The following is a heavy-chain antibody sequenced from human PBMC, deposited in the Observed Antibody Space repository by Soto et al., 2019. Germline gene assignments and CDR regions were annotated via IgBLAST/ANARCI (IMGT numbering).Heavy chain of an antibody. CDR1: AFTFSSYA. Sequence: EVLLLESGGGLVQPGGSLRLSCAASAFTFSSYAMTWVRQAPGKGLEWVSVISGSSDLTYYADSVKGRFTISRDKYKNTLYLHMNSMIAEDTAEYYCAKGIAAAGPYFCDSWGQGTLVTVSS. D-gene: IGHD6-13*01. CDR2: ISGSSDLT. V-gene: IGHV3-23*01. CDR3: AKGIAAAGPYFCDS. J-gene: IGHJ4*02.